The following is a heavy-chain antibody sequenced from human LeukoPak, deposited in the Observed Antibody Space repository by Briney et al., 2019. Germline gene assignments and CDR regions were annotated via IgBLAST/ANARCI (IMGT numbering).Heavy chain of an antibody. J-gene: IGHJ4*02. CDR2: ISDSGAST. CDR1: GFSFSSYA. Sequence: HPGGSLRLSCGASGFSFSSYAIHWVRQAPGKGLEWVSRISDSGASTYYADSVKGRFTISRDNSKNTLYLQMNSLRAEDTAVYYCANDLIVGFPPRKSLWGSTKEFLLVNDYWGQGTLVTVSS. CDR3: ANDLIVGFPPRKSLWGSTKEFLLVNDY. V-gene: IGHV3-23*01. D-gene: IGHD6-6*01.